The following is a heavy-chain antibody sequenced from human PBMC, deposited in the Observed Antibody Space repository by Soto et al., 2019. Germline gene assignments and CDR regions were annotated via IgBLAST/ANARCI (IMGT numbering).Heavy chain of an antibody. J-gene: IGHJ6*02. CDR3: ARARYYYDSSGYYSYYYSMDV. Sequence: SETLSLTCTVSGGSISSYYWSWIRQPPGKGLEWIGYIYYSGSTIYNPSLKSRVTISVDTSKNQFSLKLSSVTAADTAVYYCARARYYYDSSGYYSYYYSMDVWGQGTTVTVSS. CDR1: GGSISSYY. D-gene: IGHD3-22*01. CDR2: IYYSGST. V-gene: IGHV4-59*01.